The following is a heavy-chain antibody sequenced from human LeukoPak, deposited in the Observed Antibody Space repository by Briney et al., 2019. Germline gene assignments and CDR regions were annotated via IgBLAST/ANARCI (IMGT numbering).Heavy chain of an antibody. Sequence: SETLSLTCTVSGGFITSYYWSWIRQHPGKGLEWIGYIYYSGSTYYNPSLKSRVTISVDTSKNQFSLKLSSVTAADTAVYYCARVGSSLSASDSSGFGTFDYWGQGTLVTVSS. CDR3: ARVGSSLSASDSSGFGTFDY. D-gene: IGHD3-22*01. CDR1: GGFITSYY. CDR2: IYYSGST. J-gene: IGHJ4*02. V-gene: IGHV4-59*06.